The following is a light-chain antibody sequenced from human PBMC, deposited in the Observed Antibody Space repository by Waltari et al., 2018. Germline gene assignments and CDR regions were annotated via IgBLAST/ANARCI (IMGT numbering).Light chain of an antibody. Sequence: NFMLTQPHSVSESPGKTVTISCTRSSGSIATNYVQWYQQRPGSAPTTIIYEDKQRPSGVPDPFSGSTASSSNSASLTISGLKTEDEADYYCQSYDNSLTVFGGGTRLTVL. CDR1: SGSIATNY. J-gene: IGLJ3*02. V-gene: IGLV6-57*04. CDR3: QSYDNSLTV. CDR2: EDK.